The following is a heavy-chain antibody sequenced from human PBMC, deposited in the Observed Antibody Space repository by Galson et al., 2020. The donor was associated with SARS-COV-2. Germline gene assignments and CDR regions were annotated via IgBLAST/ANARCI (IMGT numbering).Heavy chain of an antibody. CDR3: ARTVVGCSSASCQHNWFDP. J-gene: IGHJ5*02. D-gene: IGHD2-2*01. Sequence: ASVKVSCKVSGYTPTGLSIHWVRQAPGKGLEWMGGSDPEDGETIYAQKFQGRVTMTEDTSLDTAYMELSSLRSEDTAVYYCARTVVGCSSASCQHNWFDPWGQGTLVTVSS. CDR2: SDPEDGET. CDR1: GYTPTGLS. V-gene: IGHV1-24*01.